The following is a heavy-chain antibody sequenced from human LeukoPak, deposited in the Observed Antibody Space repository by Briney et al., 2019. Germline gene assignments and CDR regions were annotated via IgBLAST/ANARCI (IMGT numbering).Heavy chain of an antibody. CDR2: ISYDGSNK. CDR3: ARAYRIAARPPTWLFGFDY. V-gene: IGHV3-30*01. Sequence: PGGSLRLSCAASGFTFGSYAMHWVRQAPGKGLEWVAVISYDGSNKYYADSVKGRFTISRDNSKNTLYLQMNSLRAEDTAVYYCARAYRIAARPPTWLFGFDYWGQGTLVTVSS. CDR1: GFTFGSYA. J-gene: IGHJ4*02. D-gene: IGHD6-6*01.